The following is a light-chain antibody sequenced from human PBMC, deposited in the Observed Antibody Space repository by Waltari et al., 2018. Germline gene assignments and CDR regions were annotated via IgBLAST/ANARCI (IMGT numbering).Light chain of an antibody. CDR3: QVWDDTTNSGV. V-gene: IGLV3-21*03. CDR1: NIETKN. J-gene: IGLJ3*02. Sequence: YVLTQPPSVSVAPGKTAPLTCGGGNIETKNVNWYQQKPGQAPVLVLFDDTDRPSGIPDRFSGSNSGNTATLTISWVEAGDEADYHCQVWDDTTNSGVFGGGTRLTVL. CDR2: DDT.